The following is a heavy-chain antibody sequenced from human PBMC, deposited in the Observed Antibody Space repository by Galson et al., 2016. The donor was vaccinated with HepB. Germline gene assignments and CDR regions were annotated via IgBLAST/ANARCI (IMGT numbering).Heavy chain of an antibody. V-gene: IGHV3-74*01. J-gene: IGHJ6*02. D-gene: IGHD5/OR15-5a*01. Sequence: SLRLSCAASGFTLDTYWMHWVRQVPGKGLVWVARINRSGRKKNYADSVKGRFTISRDSAKNTLYLQMDSLRAEDTALYYCVRDLMDYSVSTYLRDGMDVWGQGTMVTVSS. CDR3: VRDLMDYSVSTYLRDGMDV. CDR2: INRSGRKK. CDR1: GFTLDTYW.